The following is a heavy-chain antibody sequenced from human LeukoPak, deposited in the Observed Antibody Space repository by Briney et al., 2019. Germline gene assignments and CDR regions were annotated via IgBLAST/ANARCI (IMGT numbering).Heavy chain of an antibody. Sequence: ASVKVSCKASGYTFTGYYMHWVRQAPGQELERMGWINPNSGGTKYAQKFQGRVTMTRDTSISTAYMDLSRLRSDDTAVYYCARNHVPDYWGQGTLVTVSS. J-gene: IGHJ4*02. CDR3: ARNHVPDY. V-gene: IGHV1-2*02. CDR1: GYTFTGYY. CDR2: INPNSGGT. D-gene: IGHD3-10*02.